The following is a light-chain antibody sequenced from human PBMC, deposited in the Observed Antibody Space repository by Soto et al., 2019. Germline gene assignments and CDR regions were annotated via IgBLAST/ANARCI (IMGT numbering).Light chain of an antibody. CDR3: QQSYSILFT. Sequence: DIQMTQSPSSLSASVGDRVTITCRTSQNISSYLNWFQQKPGKAPKLLIFGASSLQSGIPSRFSGSGSGTDFTLTISSLQPEDFATYYCQQSYSILFTFGPGTKVGIK. V-gene: IGKV1-39*01. CDR2: GAS. J-gene: IGKJ3*01. CDR1: QNISSY.